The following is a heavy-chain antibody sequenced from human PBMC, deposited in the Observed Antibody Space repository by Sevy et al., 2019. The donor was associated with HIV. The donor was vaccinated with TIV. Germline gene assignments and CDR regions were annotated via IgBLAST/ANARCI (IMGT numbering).Heavy chain of an antibody. CDR3: ARESIATVGDIDY. J-gene: IGHJ4*02. D-gene: IGHD6-13*01. V-gene: IGHV4-59*01. CDR1: GGSINNYY. Sequence: SETLSLTCTVSGGSINNYYWSWIRQPPGKGLQWIGYIYCSGSTNCNPSLKSRVTMSVDTSKNQFSLKLSSVTAADTAIYYCARESIATVGDIDYWGQGTLVTVSS. CDR2: IYCSGST.